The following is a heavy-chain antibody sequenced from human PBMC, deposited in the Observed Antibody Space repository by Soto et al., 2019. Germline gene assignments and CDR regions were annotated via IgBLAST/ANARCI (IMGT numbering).Heavy chain of an antibody. D-gene: IGHD5-12*01. CDR3: ARDGGWATIIWYYYYGMDV. CDR1: GFTFSSYA. Sequence: GGSLRLSCAASGFTFSSYAMHWVRQAPGKGLEWVAVISYDGSNKYYADSVKGRFTISRDNSKNTLYLQMNSLRAEDTAVYYCARDGGWATIIWYYYYGMDVWGQGTKVTGSS. J-gene: IGHJ6*02. V-gene: IGHV3-30-3*01. CDR2: ISYDGSNK.